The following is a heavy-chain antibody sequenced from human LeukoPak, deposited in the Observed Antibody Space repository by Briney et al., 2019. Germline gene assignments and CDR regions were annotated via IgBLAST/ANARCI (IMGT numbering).Heavy chain of an antibody. V-gene: IGHV3-23*01. CDR1: GFTFRNYS. CDR2: ISDGGGTT. CDR3: AKARSGSSSSCYNY. Sequence: PGGSLRLSCAASGFTFRNYSMNWVRQAPGKGLEWVSGISDGGGTTDYADSVKGRFAISRDNSNNTLYLQMNSLRAEDTAVYYCAKARSGSSSSCYNYWGQGTLVTVSS. J-gene: IGHJ4*02. D-gene: IGHD2-2*02.